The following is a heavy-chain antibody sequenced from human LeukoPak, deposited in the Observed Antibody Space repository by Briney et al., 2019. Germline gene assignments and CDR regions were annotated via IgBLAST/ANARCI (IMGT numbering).Heavy chain of an antibody. J-gene: IGHJ4*02. D-gene: IGHD1-26*01. CDR1: GFSFSSYE. CDR2: ISSSGSGI. V-gene: IGHV3-48*03. Sequence: GGSLRLSCAASGFSFSSYEMNWVRQAPGKGLEWISYISSSGSGISYTDSVKGRFTISRDNAKNSLYLQMNSLRAEDTAAYYCARALVGADIDYWGQGTLVTVSS. CDR3: ARALVGADIDY.